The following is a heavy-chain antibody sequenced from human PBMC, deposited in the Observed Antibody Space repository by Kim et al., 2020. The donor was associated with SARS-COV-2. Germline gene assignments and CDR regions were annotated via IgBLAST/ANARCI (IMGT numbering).Heavy chain of an antibody. CDR1: GGTFSSYA. Sequence: SVKVSCKASGGTFSSYAISWVRQAPGQGLEWMGGIIPIFGTANYAQKFQGRVTITADESTSTAYMELSSLRSEDTAVYYCASRSGEGGYHAIGVDAFDIWGQGTMVTVS. CDR3: ASRSGEGGYHAIGVDAFDI. V-gene: IGHV1-69*13. J-gene: IGHJ3*02. CDR2: IIPIFGTA. D-gene: IGHD3-22*01.